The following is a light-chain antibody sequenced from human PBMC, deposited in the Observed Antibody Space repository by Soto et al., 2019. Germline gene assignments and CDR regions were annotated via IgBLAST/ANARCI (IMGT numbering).Light chain of an antibody. CDR3: QQTYGITRF. J-gene: IGKJ4*01. CDR2: AAS. V-gene: IGKV1-39*01. Sequence: DIQITHSPSSLSASLGYIFTITFRASQRISSYLNWYQQKPGKAPKLLIYAASRLQSGVPSRFSGSGSGTDFTLTISSLQPEDFATYYCQQTYGITRFFGGGTKVDIK. CDR1: QRISSY.